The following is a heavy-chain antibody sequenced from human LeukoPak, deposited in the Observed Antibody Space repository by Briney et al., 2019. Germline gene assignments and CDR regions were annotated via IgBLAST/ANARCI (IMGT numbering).Heavy chain of an antibody. Sequence: PGGSLRLSCAASGFTFSNAWMSWVRQAPGKGLEWVGRIKSKTDGGTTDYAAPVKGRFTISRDDSKNTLYLQMNSLKTEDTAVYYCTTVGYSGSYYYYYYMDVWGKGTTVTVSS. V-gene: IGHV3-15*01. CDR3: TTVGYSGSYYYYYYMDV. CDR2: IKSKTDGGTT. D-gene: IGHD1-26*01. J-gene: IGHJ6*03. CDR1: GFTFSNAW.